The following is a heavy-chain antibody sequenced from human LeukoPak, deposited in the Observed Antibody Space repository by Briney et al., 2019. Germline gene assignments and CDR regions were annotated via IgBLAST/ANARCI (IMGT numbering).Heavy chain of an antibody. D-gene: IGHD6-13*01. J-gene: IGHJ5*02. V-gene: IGHV4-59*05. CDR2: IYYSGST. Sequence: SETLSLTCTVSGGSISSYYWSWIRQPPGKGLEWIGSIYYSGSTYYNPSLKSRVTISVDTSKNQFSLKLSSVTAADTAVYYCARPGSSSWYSWFDPWGQGTLVTVSS. CDR3: ARPGSSSWYSWFDP. CDR1: GGSISSYY.